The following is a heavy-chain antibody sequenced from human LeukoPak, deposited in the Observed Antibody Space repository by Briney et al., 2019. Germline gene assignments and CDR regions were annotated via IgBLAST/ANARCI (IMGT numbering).Heavy chain of an antibody. Sequence: PSETLSLTCTVSGGSISSSSYYWSWIRQPPGKGLEWIGEINHSGSTNYNPSLKSRVTISVDTSKNQFSLKLSSVTAADTAVYYCAREWSGYYTKGFWDYWGQGTLVTVSS. J-gene: IGHJ4*02. CDR2: INHSGST. CDR1: GGSISSSSYY. D-gene: IGHD5-12*01. V-gene: IGHV4-39*07. CDR3: AREWSGYYTKGFWDY.